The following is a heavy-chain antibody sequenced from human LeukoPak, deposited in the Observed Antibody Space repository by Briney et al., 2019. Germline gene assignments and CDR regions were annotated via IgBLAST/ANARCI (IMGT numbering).Heavy chain of an antibody. CDR2: ISSSSSTI. V-gene: IGHV3-48*01. CDR3: ARDWGYSSSSAFDY. D-gene: IGHD6-6*01. J-gene: IGHJ4*02. Sequence: GGSLRLSCAASGFTFSSYSMNWVRQAPGKGLEWVSYISSSSSTIYYADSVKGRFTISRDNAKNSLYLQMNSLRAEDTAVYYCARDWGYSSSSAFDYWGQGTLVTVSS. CDR1: GFTFSSYS.